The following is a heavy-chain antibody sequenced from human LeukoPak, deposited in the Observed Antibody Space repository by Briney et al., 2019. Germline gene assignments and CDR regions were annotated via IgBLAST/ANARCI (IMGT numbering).Heavy chain of an antibody. CDR2: INHSGGT. J-gene: IGHJ4*02. CDR3: ARPFGDRDL. V-gene: IGHV4-34*01. CDR1: GGSFSGYY. Sequence: SETLSLTCAVYGGSFSGYYWSWIRQPPGKGLEWVGEINHSGGTNYNPSLKSRVTISVDTSKNQFSLKLSSVTAADTAVYYCARPFGDRDLWGQGTLVTVSS. D-gene: IGHD3-10*01.